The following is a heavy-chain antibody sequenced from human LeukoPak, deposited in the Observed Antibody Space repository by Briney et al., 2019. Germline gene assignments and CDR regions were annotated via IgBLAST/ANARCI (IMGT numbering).Heavy chain of an antibody. Sequence: PGRSLRLSCTASGFTLSSYAMSWVRQGPGKGLEWVSAISVSGNTYHADSVKGRFTISRDSSKNTLYLQMNSLRAEDTAVYYCARDKDSSGWSDAFDIWGQGTMVTVSS. V-gene: IGHV3-23*01. CDR2: ISVSGNT. CDR1: GFTLSSYA. J-gene: IGHJ3*02. CDR3: ARDKDSSGWSDAFDI. D-gene: IGHD6-19*01.